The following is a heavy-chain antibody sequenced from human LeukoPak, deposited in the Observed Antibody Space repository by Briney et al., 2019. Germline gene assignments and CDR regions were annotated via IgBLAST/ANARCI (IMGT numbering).Heavy chain of an antibody. CDR2: IKQDGSEK. J-gene: IGHJ4*02. V-gene: IGHV3-7*01. CDR3: ARYWGFDY. CDR1: GFTFTSHW. Sequence: GGSLRLSCAASGFTFTSHWMSWVRQAPGKGLEWVAIIKQDGSEKYYVDSVKGRFTISRDNAKNLVYLQMNSLRAEDTAVYYCARYWGFDYWGQGTLDTVSS. D-gene: IGHD2-21*01.